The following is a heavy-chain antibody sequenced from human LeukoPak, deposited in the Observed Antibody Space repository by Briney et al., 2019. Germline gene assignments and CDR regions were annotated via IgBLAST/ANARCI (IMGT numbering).Heavy chain of an antibody. D-gene: IGHD3-16*01. V-gene: IGHV4-34*01. Sequence: SETLSLTCAVYGGSFSGYYWSWIRQPPGKGLEWIGEINHSGSTNYNPSLKSRVTISVDTSKNQFSLKLSSVTAADTAVYYCARRLGYWGQGTLVTVSS. CDR3: ARRLGY. J-gene: IGHJ4*02. CDR2: INHSGST. CDR1: GGSFSGYY.